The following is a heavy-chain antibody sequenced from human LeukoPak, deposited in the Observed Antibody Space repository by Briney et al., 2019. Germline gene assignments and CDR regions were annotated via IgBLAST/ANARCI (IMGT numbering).Heavy chain of an antibody. D-gene: IGHD4-17*01. J-gene: IGHJ3*02. CDR3: TFSSYGDHVGVDAFDI. CDR1: GFTFSAFW. Sequence: GGSLRLSCAASGFTFSAFWMQWVRQVPGKGLVWVSRINGDGRRTEYADSVKGRFTISRDNAKNTLYLQMTSLRAEDTAVYYCTFSSYGDHVGVDAFDIWGQGTMVTVSS. V-gene: IGHV3-74*03. CDR2: INGDGRRT.